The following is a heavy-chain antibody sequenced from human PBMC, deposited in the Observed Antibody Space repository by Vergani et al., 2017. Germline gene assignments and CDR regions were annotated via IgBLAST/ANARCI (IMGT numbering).Heavy chain of an antibody. CDR3: ARTTYGSGSYYGVA. V-gene: IGHV4-38-2*01. Sequence: QVQLQESGPGLVKPSETLSLTCAVSGYSISSGYYWGWIRQPPGKGLVWVGSIYHSGSTYYNPSLKSRVTISVDTSKNQFSLKLSSVTAADAAVYYCARTTYGSGSYYGVAWGQGTLVTVSS. CDR1: GYSISSGYY. J-gene: IGHJ5*02. D-gene: IGHD3-10*01. CDR2: IYHSGST.